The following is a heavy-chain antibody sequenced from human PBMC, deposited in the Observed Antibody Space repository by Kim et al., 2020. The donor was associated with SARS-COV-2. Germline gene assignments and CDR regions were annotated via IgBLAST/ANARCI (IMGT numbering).Heavy chain of an antibody. CDR3: ARDLSGRDDY. D-gene: IGHD3-16*02. CDR1: GFTFSTYW. Sequence: GGSLRLSCAASGFTFSTYWFHWVRQVPGKGLVWVSRIDTDGCTTNYADFVKGRFTISRDNAKNTLYLQMDSLRAEDSAVYYCARDLSGRDDYWGQGALVTGSS. CDR2: IDTDGCTT. J-gene: IGHJ4*02. V-gene: IGHV3-74*01.